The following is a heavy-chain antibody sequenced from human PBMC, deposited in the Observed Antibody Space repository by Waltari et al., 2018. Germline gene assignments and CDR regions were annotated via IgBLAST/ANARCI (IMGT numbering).Heavy chain of an antibody. CDR3: ARDGPEERGGNPGDH. CDR2: ISHDVSEK. D-gene: IGHD1-1*01. CDR1: GFTFSRYR. Sequence: EVQLVESGGGLVQPGGSLRLSCAASGFTFSRYRMSWVRQAPGKGLEWVANISHDVSEKQYVDSLKVRFTISRDNAKNSLYLQMHSLRAEDTAVYYGARDGPEERGGNPGDHWGQGTLVTVSS. V-gene: IGHV3-7*01. J-gene: IGHJ4*02.